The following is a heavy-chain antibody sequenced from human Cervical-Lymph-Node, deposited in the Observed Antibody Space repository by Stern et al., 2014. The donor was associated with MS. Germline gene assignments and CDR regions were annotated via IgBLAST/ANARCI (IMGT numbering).Heavy chain of an antibody. CDR1: GGSIGSYY. V-gene: IGHV4-59*01. J-gene: IGHJ4*02. D-gene: IGHD3/OR15-3a*01. CDR3: ARGISDWSGSDFRLDS. Sequence: QVQLQDSGPGLLPPWETLSLTCTVSGGSIGSYYWRWIRQPPGKGLEWIGYIIDSVTICFNPSLKSRVSISRDRSTNQVSLKLNSVTAADTAVYYCARGISDWSGSDFRLDSWGQGTRVTVSS. CDR2: IIDSVTI.